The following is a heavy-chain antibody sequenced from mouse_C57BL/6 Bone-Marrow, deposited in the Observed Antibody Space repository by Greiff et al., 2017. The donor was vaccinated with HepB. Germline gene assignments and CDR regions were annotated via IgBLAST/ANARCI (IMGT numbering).Heavy chain of an antibody. V-gene: IGHV14-4*01. D-gene: IGHD1-1*01. CDR1: GFNIKDDY. J-gene: IGHJ2*01. CDR3: TTSVVPDY. CDR2: IDPENGDT. Sequence: QLQESGAELVRPGASVKLSCTASGFNIKDDYMHWVKQRPEQGLEWIGWIDPENGDTEYASKFQGKATITADTSSNTAYLQLSSLTSEDTAVYYCTTSVVPDYWGQGTTLTVSS.